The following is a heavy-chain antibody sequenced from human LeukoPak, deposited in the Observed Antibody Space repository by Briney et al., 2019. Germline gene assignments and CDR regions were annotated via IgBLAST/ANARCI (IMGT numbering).Heavy chain of an antibody. V-gene: IGHV3-48*03. D-gene: IGHD1-26*01. J-gene: IGHJ5*02. CDR1: GFTFSSYE. Sequence: SGGSLRLSCAASGFTFSSYEMNWVRQAPGKGLEWVSYISSSGSTIYYADSVKGRFTISRDNAKNSLYLQVNSLRAEDTAVYYCARDESIVGATSGSDWFDPWGQGTLVTVSS. CDR3: ARDESIVGATSGSDWFDP. CDR2: ISSSGSTI.